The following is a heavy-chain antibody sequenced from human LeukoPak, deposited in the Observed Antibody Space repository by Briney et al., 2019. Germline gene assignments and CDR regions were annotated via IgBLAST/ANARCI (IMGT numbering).Heavy chain of an antibody. Sequence: GGSLRLSCAASGFTFSSYAMSWVRQASGKGLEWVSSISGSGGSTYYADSVKGRFTISRDNSKNKLYLQMNSLRAEDTAVYYCAKHSAIRYLFDYWGQGTLVTVSS. CDR2: ISGSGGST. J-gene: IGHJ4*02. D-gene: IGHD3-9*01. V-gene: IGHV3-23*01. CDR3: AKHSAIRYLFDY. CDR1: GFTFSSYA.